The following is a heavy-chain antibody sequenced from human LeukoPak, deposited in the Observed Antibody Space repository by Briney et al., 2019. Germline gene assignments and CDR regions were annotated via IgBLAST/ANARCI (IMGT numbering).Heavy chain of an antibody. CDR1: GFTFSTYA. D-gene: IGHD1-26*01. Sequence: PGGSLRLSCAASGFTFSTYAMHWVRQAPGKGLEWVAVISYDGGNTYYADSVKGRFTISRDNSKSTLYLQMNSLRADDTANYYCATHSGTKSGIGSFDMWGQGTMVTVSS. CDR2: ISYDGGNT. CDR3: ATHSGTKSGIGSFDM. J-gene: IGHJ3*02. V-gene: IGHV3-30-3*01.